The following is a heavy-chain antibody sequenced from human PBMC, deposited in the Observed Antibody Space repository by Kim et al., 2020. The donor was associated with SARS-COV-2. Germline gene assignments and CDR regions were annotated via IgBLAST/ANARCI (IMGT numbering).Heavy chain of an antibody. D-gene: IGHD3-10*01. CDR1: GFTFSDYY. CDR2: VIGSGSSA. CDR3: ARDRMWFGELV. Sequence: LSLTCAASGFTFSDYYMNWIRQAPGKGLEWLSYVIGSGSSAVYSDSVKGRFIISRDNARNTVYLQMNSLRVEDTAVYYCARDRMWFGELVWGQGVLVTV. J-gene: IGHJ4*02. V-gene: IGHV3-11*01.